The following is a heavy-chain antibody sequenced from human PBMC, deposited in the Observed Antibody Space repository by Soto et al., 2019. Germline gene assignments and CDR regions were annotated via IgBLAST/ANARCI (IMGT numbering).Heavy chain of an antibody. Sequence: QVALQESGPGLVKPSETLSLTCTVSGDSISSYYWNWIRQPPGKGLEWIGNIHYSDTANYNPSLKSRATISADTSKNQFSLKLSSVTAADTAVYYCARLSGFWSGSYYMDVWAKGTTVTVSS. CDR3: ARLSGFWSGSYYMDV. J-gene: IGHJ6*03. CDR1: GDSISSYY. CDR2: IHYSDTA. D-gene: IGHD3-3*01. V-gene: IGHV4-59*01.